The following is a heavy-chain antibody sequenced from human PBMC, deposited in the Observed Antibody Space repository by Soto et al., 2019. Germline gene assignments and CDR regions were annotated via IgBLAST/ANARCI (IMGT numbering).Heavy chain of an antibody. Sequence: PSETLSLTCTVSGGSISSGDYYWCWIRQPPGKGLEWIGYIYYSGSTYYNPSLKSRVTISVDTSKYQFSLKLSSVTAADTAVYYCARDRGEAAAGRAGSGMDVWGQGTTVTVSS. V-gene: IGHV4-30-4*01. CDR2: IYYSGST. CDR1: GGSISSGDYY. J-gene: IGHJ6*02. CDR3: ARDRGEAAAGRAGSGMDV. D-gene: IGHD6-13*01.